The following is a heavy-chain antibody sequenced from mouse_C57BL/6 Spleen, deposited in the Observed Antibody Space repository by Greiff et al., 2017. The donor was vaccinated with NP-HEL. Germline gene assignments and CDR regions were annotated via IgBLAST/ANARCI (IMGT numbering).Heavy chain of an antibody. Sequence: EVKLVESGGGLVKPGGSLKLSCAASGFTFSDYGMHWVRQAPEKGLEWVAYISSGSSPIYYADTVKGRFTISRDNAKNTLFLQMTSLRYEDTAMYYGARAYYYGSSYDYAMDYWGQGTSVTVSS. CDR1: GFTFSDYG. J-gene: IGHJ4*01. CDR3: ARAYYYGSSYDYAMDY. D-gene: IGHD1-1*01. CDR2: ISSGSSPI. V-gene: IGHV5-17*01.